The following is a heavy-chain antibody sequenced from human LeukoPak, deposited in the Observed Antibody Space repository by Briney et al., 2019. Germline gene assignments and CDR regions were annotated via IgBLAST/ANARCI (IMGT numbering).Heavy chain of an antibody. J-gene: IGHJ3*02. D-gene: IGHD3-22*01. Sequence: SETLSLTCTVSGGSISNGTHYWSWIRQPAGKGLECIGRIYTGGSTNYNPSLKSRVSMSVDTSRNQVSLRLSSVTAADTAVYYCARGQNYYDPTGYFYYDAFDIWGQGALVTVSS. V-gene: IGHV4-61*02. CDR3: ARGQNYYDPTGYFYYDAFDI. CDR2: IYTGGST. CDR1: GGSISNGTHY.